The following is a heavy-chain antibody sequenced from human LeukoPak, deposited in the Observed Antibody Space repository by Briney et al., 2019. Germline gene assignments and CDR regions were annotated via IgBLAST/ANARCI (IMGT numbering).Heavy chain of an antibody. J-gene: IGHJ3*02. V-gene: IGHV3-11*04. CDR1: GFTFSDYY. CDR3: ARVGLRLGELSFNAFDI. D-gene: IGHD3-16*02. CDR2: ISSSGSTI. Sequence: PGGSLRLSCAASGFTFSDYYMSWIRQAPGKGLEWVSYISSSGSTIYYADSVKGRFTISRGNAKNSLYLQMNSLRAEDTAVYYCARVGLRLGELSFNAFDIWGQGTMVTVSS.